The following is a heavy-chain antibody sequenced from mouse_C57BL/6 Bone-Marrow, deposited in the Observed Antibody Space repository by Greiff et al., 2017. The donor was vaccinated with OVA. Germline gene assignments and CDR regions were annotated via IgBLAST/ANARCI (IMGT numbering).Heavy chain of an antibody. J-gene: IGHJ3*01. CDR1: GYTFTSYW. Sequence: VQLQQPGAELVMPGASVKLSCKASGYTFTSYWMHWVKQRPGQGLEWIGEIDPSDSYTNYNQKFKGKSTLTVDKSSSTAYMQLSSLTSEDSAVYYCARGVYYDYEYACWGQGTLVTVSA. V-gene: IGHV1-69*01. CDR2: IDPSDSYT. CDR3: ARGVYYDYEYAC. D-gene: IGHD2-4*01.